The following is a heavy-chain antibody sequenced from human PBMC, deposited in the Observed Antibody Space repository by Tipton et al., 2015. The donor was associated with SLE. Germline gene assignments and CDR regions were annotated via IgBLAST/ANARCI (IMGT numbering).Heavy chain of an antibody. V-gene: IGHV4-38-2*02. Sequence: TLSLTCAVSGYSISSAYYWGWIRQPPGKGLEWIGSIYHSGSTYYNPSLKSRVTISVDTSKNQFSLKLSSVTAADTAVYYCAREPSGTKGYYYMDVWGKGTTVTVSS. J-gene: IGHJ6*03. CDR2: IYHSGST. D-gene: IGHD1-14*01. CDR1: GYSISSAYY. CDR3: AREPSGTKGYYYMDV.